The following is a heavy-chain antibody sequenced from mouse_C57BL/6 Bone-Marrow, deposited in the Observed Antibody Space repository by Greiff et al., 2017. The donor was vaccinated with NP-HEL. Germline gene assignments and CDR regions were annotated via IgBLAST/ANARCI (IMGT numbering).Heavy chain of an antibody. CDR3: ASTTVVDYYAMDY. CDR1: GYTFTDYY. D-gene: IGHD1-1*01. Sequence: VQLQQSGAELVRPGASVKLSCKASGYTFTDYYINWVKQRPGQGLEWIARIYPGSGNTYYNEKFKGKATLTAEKSSSTAYMQLSSLTSEDSAVYFCASTTVVDYYAMDYWGQGTSVTVSS. V-gene: IGHV1-76*01. J-gene: IGHJ4*01. CDR2: IYPGSGNT.